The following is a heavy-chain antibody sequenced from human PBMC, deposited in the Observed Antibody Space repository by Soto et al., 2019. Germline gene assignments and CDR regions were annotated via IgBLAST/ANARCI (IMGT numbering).Heavy chain of an antibody. J-gene: IGHJ6*02. CDR2: IDPSDSYT. D-gene: IGHD1-7*01. V-gene: IGHV5-10-1*01. CDR3: ARDQTGTATPGMDV. CDR1: GYSFTSYW. Sequence: PGESLKISCKGSGYSFTSYWISWVRQMPGKGLEWMVRIDPSDSYTNYSPSFQGHVTISADKSISTAYLQWSSLKASDTAMYYCARDQTGTATPGMDVWGQGTPVTVSS.